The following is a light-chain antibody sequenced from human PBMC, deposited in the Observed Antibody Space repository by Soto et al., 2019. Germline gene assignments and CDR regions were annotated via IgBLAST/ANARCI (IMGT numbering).Light chain of an antibody. CDR2: AAA. CDR3: QQYNTYPLT. V-gene: IGKV1-17*01. J-gene: IGKJ4*01. CDR1: QGIGND. Sequence: DIQMTQSPSSLSASVGDRVTITCRASQGIGNDLGWYQQKPGKAPKRLIYAAASLQSGVPSRFSGSEAVTELTLTISSPQPEDSATNYCQQYNTYPLTLGGGTKVEVK.